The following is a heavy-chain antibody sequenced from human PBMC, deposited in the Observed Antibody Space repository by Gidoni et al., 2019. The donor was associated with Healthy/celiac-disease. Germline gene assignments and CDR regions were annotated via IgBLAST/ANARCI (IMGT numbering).Heavy chain of an antibody. D-gene: IGHD1-26*01. Sequence: QVQLVESGGGVVQPGRSLRLSCAASVFTFSSYGMPWVRQAPGKGLEWVAVIWYDGSNKYYADSVKGRFTISRDNSKNTLYLQMNSLRAEDTAVYYCARDPLPGWELRYYFDYWGQGTLVTVSS. CDR3: ARDPLPGWELRYYFDY. CDR2: IWYDGSNK. CDR1: VFTFSSYG. J-gene: IGHJ4*02. V-gene: IGHV3-33*01.